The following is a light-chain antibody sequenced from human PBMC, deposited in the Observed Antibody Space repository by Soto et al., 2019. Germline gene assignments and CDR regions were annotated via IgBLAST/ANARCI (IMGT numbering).Light chain of an antibody. V-gene: IGLV2-14*01. Sequence: QSALTQPASVSGSHGQSITISCTGTSSDVGGYNYVSWYQQHPGKAPKLMIYDVSNRPSGVSNLFSGSKSGNTASLTISRLQAEDEADYCCSSYTSSSTYVFGTGTKLTVL. J-gene: IGLJ1*01. CDR3: SSYTSSSTYV. CDR1: SSDVGGYNY. CDR2: DVS.